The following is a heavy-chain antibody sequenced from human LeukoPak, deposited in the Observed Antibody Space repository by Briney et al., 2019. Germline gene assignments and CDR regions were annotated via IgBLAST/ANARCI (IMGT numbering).Heavy chain of an antibody. CDR3: TTDAIVVVPAAMGE. Sequence: GGSLRLSCAASGFTFSNAWMSRVRQAPGKGLEWVGRIKSKTDGGTTDYAAPVKGRFTISRDDSKNTLYLQMNSLKTEDTAVYYCTTDAIVVVPAAMGEWGQGTLVTVSS. J-gene: IGHJ4*02. CDR1: GFTFSNAW. V-gene: IGHV3-15*01. D-gene: IGHD2-2*01. CDR2: IKSKTDGGTT.